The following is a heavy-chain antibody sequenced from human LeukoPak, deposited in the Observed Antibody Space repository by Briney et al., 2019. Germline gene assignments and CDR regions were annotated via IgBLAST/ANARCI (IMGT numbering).Heavy chain of an antibody. J-gene: IGHJ4*02. D-gene: IGHD6-13*01. CDR1: GFTFSSFG. CDR3: AKEGIGAAGRRFDY. V-gene: IGHV3-23*01. Sequence: GGSLRLSCAASGFTFSSFGMGWVRQAPGKGLEWVSSVSGNGAGTYYADSVKGRFSISRDNSKNTLYLQMNDLRPEDTAVYYCAKEGIGAAGRRFDYWGQGTLVTVSS. CDR2: VSGNGAGT.